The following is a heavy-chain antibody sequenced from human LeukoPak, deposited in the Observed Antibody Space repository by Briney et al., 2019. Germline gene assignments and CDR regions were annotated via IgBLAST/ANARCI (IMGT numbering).Heavy chain of an antibody. J-gene: IGHJ3*02. CDR3: AKSLDPTYYYDSSGYPWAFDI. D-gene: IGHD3-22*01. V-gene: IGHV3-21*01. Sequence: GGSLRLSCAASGFTFSSYSMNWVRQAPGKGLEWVSSISSSSIYIYYADSVKGRFTISRDNSKNTLYLQMNSLRAEDTAVYYCAKSLDPTYYYDSSGYPWAFDIWGQGTMVTVSS. CDR1: GFTFSSYS. CDR2: ISSSSIYI.